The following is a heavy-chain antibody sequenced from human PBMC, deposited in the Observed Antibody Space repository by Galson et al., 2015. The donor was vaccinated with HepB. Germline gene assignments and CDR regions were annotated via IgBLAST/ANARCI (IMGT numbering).Heavy chain of an antibody. CDR2: ISWSSNYV. CDR1: GFSISTFG. Sequence: SLRLSCAASGFSISTFGMNWVRQAPGKGLGWVSFISWSSNYVHHAESVKGRFTISRDNAKNSLSLQMNSLRVEDTAMYYCTRGFGELPPHQYYYYGMAVWGQGTTVTVSS. V-gene: IGHV3-21*01. D-gene: IGHD3-10*01. J-gene: IGHJ6*02. CDR3: TRGFGELPPHQYYYYGMAV.